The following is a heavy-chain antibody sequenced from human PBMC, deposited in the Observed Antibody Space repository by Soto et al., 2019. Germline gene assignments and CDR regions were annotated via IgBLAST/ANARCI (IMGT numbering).Heavy chain of an antibody. CDR2: IKSKTDGGTT. V-gene: IGHV3-15*07. J-gene: IGHJ4*02. CDR3: TTDRDGSYLGYFDY. D-gene: IGHD1-26*01. Sequence: PGGSLRLSCAASGFTFSNAWMNWVRQAPGKGLEWVGRIKSKTDGGTTDYAAPVKGRFTISRDDSKNTLYLQMNRLKTEDTAVYYCTTDRDGSYLGYFDYWGQGTLVTVSS. CDR1: GFTFSNAW.